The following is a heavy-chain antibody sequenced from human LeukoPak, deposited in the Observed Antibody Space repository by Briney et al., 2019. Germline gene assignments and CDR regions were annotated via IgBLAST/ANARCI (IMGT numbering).Heavy chain of an antibody. V-gene: IGHV3-23*01. CDR1: GFTFSSYA. CDR3: ARVNYVWGSYRYLLAFDI. J-gene: IGHJ3*02. Sequence: PGGSLRLSCAASGFTFSSYAMSWVRQAPGKGLEWVSAISGSGGSTYYADSVKGRFTISRDNAKNSLYLQMNSLRAEDTAVYYCARVNYVWGSYRYLLAFDIWGQGTMVTVSS. D-gene: IGHD3-16*02. CDR2: ISGSGGST.